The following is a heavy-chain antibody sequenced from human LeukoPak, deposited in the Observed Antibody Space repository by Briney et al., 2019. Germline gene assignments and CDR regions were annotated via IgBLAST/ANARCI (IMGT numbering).Heavy chain of an antibody. Sequence: PGRSLRLSCAASGFTFSNYGMHWVRQAPGEGLEWVAVISNDGTVQYYADSVKGRFTISRDSPKNTLYLQMNSLRAEDTAVYYCTREGLASGTSFSGWFDPWGQGTLVTVSS. V-gene: IGHV3-30*03. J-gene: IGHJ5*02. D-gene: IGHD3-10*01. CDR1: GFTFSNYG. CDR2: ISNDGTVQ. CDR3: TREGLASGTSFSGWFDP.